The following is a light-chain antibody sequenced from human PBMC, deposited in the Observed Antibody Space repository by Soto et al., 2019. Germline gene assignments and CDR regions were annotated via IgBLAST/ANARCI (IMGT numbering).Light chain of an antibody. V-gene: IGKV1-39*01. Sequence: DIPMTQSPSSLSASVGDRVTITCRASQSISSYLNWYQQKPGKAPKLLIYAASSLQSGVPSRFSGSGSGTDFTLTISSLQPEDFATYYCQQSYSTPPITFGKGTRLEIK. J-gene: IGKJ5*01. CDR3: QQSYSTPPIT. CDR1: QSISSY. CDR2: AAS.